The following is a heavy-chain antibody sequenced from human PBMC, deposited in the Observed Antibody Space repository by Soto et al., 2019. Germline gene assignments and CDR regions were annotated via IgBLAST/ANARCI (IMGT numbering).Heavy chain of an antibody. D-gene: IGHD3-10*01. CDR3: ARGGPVLNYYGSGSYYRSYYYGMDV. J-gene: IGHJ6*02. Sequence: SETLSLTCAVYGGSFSGYYWSWIRQPPGKGLEWIGEINHSGSTNYNPSLKSRVTISVDTSKNQFSLKLSSVTAADTAVYYCARGGPVLNYYGSGSYYRSYYYGMDVWGQGTLVTVSS. CDR2: INHSGST. CDR1: GGSFSGYY. V-gene: IGHV4-34*01.